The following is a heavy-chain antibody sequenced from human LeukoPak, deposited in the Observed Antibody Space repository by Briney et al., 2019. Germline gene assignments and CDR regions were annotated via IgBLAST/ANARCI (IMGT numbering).Heavy chain of an antibody. CDR3: ARSIPYGTTWYGRSDY. D-gene: IGHD6-13*01. Sequence: GGSLRLSCAASGFPFSSYSMTWVRQAPGKGLEWVANIKPDGTTKFYVDSVKGRFTISRDNALNSLYLQMNSLRAEDTAIYYCARSIPYGTTWYGRSDYWGQGTLVTVS. CDR1: GFPFSSYS. CDR2: IKPDGTTK. J-gene: IGHJ4*02. V-gene: IGHV3-7*03.